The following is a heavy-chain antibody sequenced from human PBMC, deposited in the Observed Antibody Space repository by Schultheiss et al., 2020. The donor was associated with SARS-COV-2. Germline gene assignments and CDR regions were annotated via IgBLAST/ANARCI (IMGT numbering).Heavy chain of an antibody. V-gene: IGHV1-18*01. CDR1: GYTFTSYG. CDR3: ARRWATDYYYGMDV. Sequence: ASVKVSCKASGYTFTSYGVSWVRQAPGQGLEWMGWISAYNGNTNYAQNLQGRITMTTDTSTSTAYMVLSSLRSEDTAVYYCARRWATDYYYGMDVWGQGTTVTVSS. J-gene: IGHJ6*02. CDR2: ISAYNGNT. D-gene: IGHD1-1*01.